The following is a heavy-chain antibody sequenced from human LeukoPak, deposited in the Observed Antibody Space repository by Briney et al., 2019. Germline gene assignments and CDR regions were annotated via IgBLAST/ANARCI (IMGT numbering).Heavy chain of an antibody. Sequence: KDGGSLQISCKGSGYSFTSYWIGWVRQVPGKGLEWMGIIYLGDSDTKYSPSFQGQVTISADKSISTAYLQWSSPKASDTAMYYCARAPRGLFDYWGQGTLVTVSS. D-gene: IGHD3-10*01. CDR1: GYSFTSYW. V-gene: IGHV5-51*01. J-gene: IGHJ4*02. CDR2: IYLGDSDT. CDR3: ARAPRGLFDY.